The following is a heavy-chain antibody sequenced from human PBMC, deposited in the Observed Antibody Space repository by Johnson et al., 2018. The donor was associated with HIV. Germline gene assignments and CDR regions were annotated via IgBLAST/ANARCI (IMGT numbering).Heavy chain of an antibody. Sequence: MQLVESGGGVVQHGRSLRLSCAASGFTFSSYAMHWVRQAPGKGLEWVAVISYDGSNKYYADSVKGRFTISRDNSKNTLYLQMNSLRAEDTAVYYCARDFKDSSSWYGAFDIWGQGTMVTVSS. V-gene: IGHV3-30-3*01. CDR3: ARDFKDSSSWYGAFDI. CDR1: GFTFSSYA. D-gene: IGHD6-13*01. J-gene: IGHJ3*02. CDR2: ISYDGSNK.